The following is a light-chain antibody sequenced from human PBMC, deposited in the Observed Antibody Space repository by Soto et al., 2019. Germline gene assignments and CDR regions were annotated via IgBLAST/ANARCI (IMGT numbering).Light chain of an antibody. V-gene: IGLV2-8*01. CDR2: EVS. CDR3: SSYAPISTVV. J-gene: IGLJ2*01. CDR1: SSVVGGYNY. Sequence: QSALTQPPSASGSPGQSVSISCTGTSSVVGGYNYVSWYQQHPGKAPKLMIYEVSKRPSGVPDRFSGSKSGNTASLTVSGLQAEDEADYYCSSYAPISTVVFGGGTKLTVL.